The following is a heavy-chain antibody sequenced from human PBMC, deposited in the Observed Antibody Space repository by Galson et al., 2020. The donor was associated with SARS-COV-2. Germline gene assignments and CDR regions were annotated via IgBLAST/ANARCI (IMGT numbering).Heavy chain of an antibody. D-gene: IGHD3-10*01. J-gene: IGHJ3*02. CDR1: GFTFSSYS. CDR3: ARGRVYYDI. CDR2: IGSSTSNI. V-gene: IGHV3-48*01. Sequence: GGSLRLSCAASGFTFSSYSMNWVRQAPGRGLEWVSYIGSSTSNIYHADSVKGRFTISRDNAKNSLYLQMNSLRAEDTAVDYCARGRVYYDIWGQGTMVTVSS.